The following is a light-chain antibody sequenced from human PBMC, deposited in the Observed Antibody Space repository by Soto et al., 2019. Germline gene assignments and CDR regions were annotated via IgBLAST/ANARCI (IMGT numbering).Light chain of an antibody. CDR3: YSAAVNHLSLA. V-gene: IGLV3-27*01. CDR2: KDT. Sequence: SYELTQPSSVSVSPGQTARITCSGDVVAKKYARWFQQKPGQAPVLVIYKDTERPSGIPERFSGSSSGTTVTLTISGAQVEDEADYYCYSAAVNHLSLAFGGGTKVTVL. CDR1: VVAKKY. J-gene: IGLJ3*02.